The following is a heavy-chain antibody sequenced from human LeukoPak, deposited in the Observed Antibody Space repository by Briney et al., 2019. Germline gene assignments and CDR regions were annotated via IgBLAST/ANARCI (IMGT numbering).Heavy chain of an antibody. D-gene: IGHD3-22*01. J-gene: IGHJ4*02. V-gene: IGHV4-59*08. CDR2: IYYSGST. CDR3: ARLYSRYDSSGYYYPTLDY. Sequence: SETLSLTCTVSGGSISSYYWSWIRQPPGKGLEWIGYIYYSGSTNYNPSLKSRVTISVDTSKNQFSLKLSSVTAAGTAVYYCARLYSRYDSSGYYYPTLDYWGQGTLVTVSS. CDR1: GGSISSYY.